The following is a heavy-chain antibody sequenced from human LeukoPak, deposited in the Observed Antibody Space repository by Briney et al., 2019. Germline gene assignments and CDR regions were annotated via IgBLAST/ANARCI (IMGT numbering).Heavy chain of an antibody. CDR1: GFTFDDYA. D-gene: IGHD3-10*01. V-gene: IGHV3-9*01. CDR2: ISWNSGSI. Sequence: GGSLRLSCAASGFTFDDYAMHWVRQAPGKGLEWVSGISWNSGSIGYADSVKGRFTISRDNAKNSLYLQMNSLRAEDTALYYCAKDIAGSGSYTPGGFDYWGQGTLATVSS. J-gene: IGHJ4*02. CDR3: AKDIAGSGSYTPGGFDY.